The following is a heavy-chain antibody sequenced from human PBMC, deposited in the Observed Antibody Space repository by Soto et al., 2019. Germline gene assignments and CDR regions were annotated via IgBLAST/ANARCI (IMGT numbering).Heavy chain of an antibody. D-gene: IGHD6-19*01. Sequence: QVQLVQSGPEVKKTGASVKVSCRASGYFFTSYAIHWVRQAPGPRLEWLGWINAANCHTKYSQNFQGRVIITRDTSANTVYMEVSSLKSGDTAVYYCARGSIAVAGRNQLDYWGQGTRVTVFS. V-gene: IGHV1-3*01. J-gene: IGHJ4*02. CDR1: GYFFTSYA. CDR3: ARGSIAVAGRNQLDY. CDR2: INAANCHT.